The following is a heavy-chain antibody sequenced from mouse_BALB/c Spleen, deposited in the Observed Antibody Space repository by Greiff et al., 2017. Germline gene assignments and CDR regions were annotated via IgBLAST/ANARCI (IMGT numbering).Heavy chain of an antibody. Sequence: EVQVVESGGGLVKPGGSLKLSCAASGFTFSSYAMSWVRQTPEKRLEWVASISSGGSTYYPDSVKGRFTISRDNARNILYLQMSSLRSEDTAMYYCARERDYYGYGAMDYGGQGTSVTVSS. J-gene: IGHJ4*01. V-gene: IGHV5-6-5*01. CDR3: ARERDYYGYGAMDY. CDR2: ISSGGST. CDR1: GFTFSSYA. D-gene: IGHD1-2*01.